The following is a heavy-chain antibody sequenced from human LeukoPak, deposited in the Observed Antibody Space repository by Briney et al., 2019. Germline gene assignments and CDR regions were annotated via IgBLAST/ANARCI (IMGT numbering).Heavy chain of an antibody. V-gene: IGHV4-38-2*01. Sequence: SETLSLTCAVSGYSISSDYYWGWFRQPPGKGLEWIGSSYHSGSTYYNPSLKSRVTISVDTSKNQFSLKLSSVTAADTAVYYCARGQKTSAFDIWGQGTMVTVSS. CDR2: SYHSGST. J-gene: IGHJ3*02. CDR3: ARGQKTSAFDI. D-gene: IGHD1-7*01. CDR1: GYSISSDYY.